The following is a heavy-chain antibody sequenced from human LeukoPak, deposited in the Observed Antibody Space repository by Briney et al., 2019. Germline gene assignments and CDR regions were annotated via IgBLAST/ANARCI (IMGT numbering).Heavy chain of an antibody. CDR3: ARVFFTMVRGVKYYYYYMDV. D-gene: IGHD3-10*01. V-gene: IGHV1-8*01. CDR2: MNPNSGNT. J-gene: IGHJ6*03. CDR1: GYTFTSYD. Sequence: GASVKVSCKASGYTFTSYDINWVRQATGQGLEWMGWMNPNSGNTGYAQKFQGRVTMTRNTSISTAYMELSSLRSEDTAVYYCARVFFTMVRGVKYYYYYMDVWGKGTTVTISS.